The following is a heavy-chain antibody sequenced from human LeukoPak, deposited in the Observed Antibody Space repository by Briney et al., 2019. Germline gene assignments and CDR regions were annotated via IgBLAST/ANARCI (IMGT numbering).Heavy chain of an antibody. Sequence: ASVKVSCKASGYTFTSYGISWVRQAPGQGLEWMGWISAYNGNTNYAQKLQGRVTMTTDTSTSTAYMELRSLRSDDTAVYYCARPSRGYYYGSGSYRAYYFDYWGQRTLVTVSS. CDR1: GYTFTSYG. J-gene: IGHJ4*02. V-gene: IGHV1-18*01. CDR2: ISAYNGNT. CDR3: ARPSRGYYYGSGSYRAYYFDY. D-gene: IGHD3-10*01.